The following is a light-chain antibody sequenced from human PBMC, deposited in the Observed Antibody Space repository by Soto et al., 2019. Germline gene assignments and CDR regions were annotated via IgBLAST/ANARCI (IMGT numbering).Light chain of an antibody. CDR1: QSVSSN. V-gene: IGKV3-15*01. CDR2: GAS. CDR3: QQYNNWPPYT. J-gene: IGKJ2*01. Sequence: EIVMTQSPATLSVSPGERATLSCRASQSVSSNLAWYQQIPGQAPRLLIYGASTRATGIPARFSGSGSGTDFTLTISSLQSEDFAVYYCQQYNNWPPYTFGQATKLEIK.